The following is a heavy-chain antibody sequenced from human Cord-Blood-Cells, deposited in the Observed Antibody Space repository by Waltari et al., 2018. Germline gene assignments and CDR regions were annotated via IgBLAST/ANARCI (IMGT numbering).Heavy chain of an antibody. CDR3: ARSYDSSGYYYHYYYYGMDV. D-gene: IGHD3-22*01. V-gene: IGHV4-34*01. Sequence: QVQLQQWGAGLLKPSETLSLTCDVYGGSFSGYYWSWIRPPPGKGLEWIGEINHSGSTNYNPSLKSRVTISVDTAKNQVSLKLSSVTAADTAVYYCARSYDSSGYYYHYYYYGMDVWGQGTTVTVSS. CDR2: INHSGST. J-gene: IGHJ6*02. CDR1: GGSFSGYY.